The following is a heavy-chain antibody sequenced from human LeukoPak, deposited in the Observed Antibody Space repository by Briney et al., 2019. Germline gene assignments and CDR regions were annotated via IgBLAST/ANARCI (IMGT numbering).Heavy chain of an antibody. D-gene: IGHD1-14*01. J-gene: IGHJ5*02. V-gene: IGHV3-23*01. Sequence: LTGGSLRLSCAASGFTFSSSAMGWVRQAPGKGLEWVSSITGSGDYTYYADSVKGRFTISRDNSKNILYLQMNSLRAEDTAVYYCANKPAGFDPWGQGTLVTVSS. CDR1: GFTFSSSA. CDR2: ITGSGDYT. CDR3: ANKPAGFDP.